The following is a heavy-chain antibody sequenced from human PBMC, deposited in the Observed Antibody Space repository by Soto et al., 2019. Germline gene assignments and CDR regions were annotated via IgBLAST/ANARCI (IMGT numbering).Heavy chain of an antibody. V-gene: IGHV5-10-1*01. CDR2: IDPSDSYT. CDR3: ARHGYGGNSGDYNWFDP. D-gene: IGHD2-21*02. CDR1: GYSFTSYW. J-gene: IGHJ5*02. Sequence: GESLKISCQGSGYSFTSYWISWVRQMPGKGLEWMGRIDPSDSYTNYSPSFQGHVTISADKSISTAYLQWSSLKASDTAMYYCARHGYGGNSGDYNWFDPWGQGTLVTVS.